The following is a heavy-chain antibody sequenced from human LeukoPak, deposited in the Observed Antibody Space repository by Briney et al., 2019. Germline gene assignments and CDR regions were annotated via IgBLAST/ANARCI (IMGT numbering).Heavy chain of an antibody. CDR3: ARLYEPPFYHTGGHHFDP. V-gene: IGHV4-4*09. CDR2: VYSSGTT. CDR1: GASITSYF. Sequence: SETLSLTCSVSGASITSYFWRWIRQPPGKGLDWIGHVYSSGTTTYNPSPNSRVSISLDTSKNHFSLKLTSVTAADTAVYYCARLYEPPFYHTGGHHFDPWGQGTLVTVSS. D-gene: IGHD2-8*02. J-gene: IGHJ5*02.